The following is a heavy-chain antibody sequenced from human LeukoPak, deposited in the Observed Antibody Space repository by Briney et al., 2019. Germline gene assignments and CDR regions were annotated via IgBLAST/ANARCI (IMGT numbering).Heavy chain of an antibody. V-gene: IGHV3-53*01. CDR3: AAQQQLHYYYYTDV. CDR2: IYSGGST. Sequence: GGSLRLSCAASGFTVSSNYMSWVRRAPGKGPEWVSVIYSGGSTYYADSVKGRFTISRDNSKNTLYLQMNSLRAEDTAIYYCAAQQQLHYYYYTDVWGKGTTVTISS. J-gene: IGHJ6*03. CDR1: GFTVSSNY. D-gene: IGHD6-13*01.